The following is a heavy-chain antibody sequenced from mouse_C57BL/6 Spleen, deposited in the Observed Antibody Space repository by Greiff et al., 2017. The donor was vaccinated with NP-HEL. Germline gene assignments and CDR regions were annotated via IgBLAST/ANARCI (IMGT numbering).Heavy chain of an antibody. CDR2: ISNGGGST. CDR1: GFTFSDYY. D-gene: IGHD2-1*01. J-gene: IGHJ4*01. Sequence: DVKLVESGGGLVQPGGSLKLSCAASGFTFSDYYMYWVRQTPEKRLEWVAYISNGGGSTYSPDTVKGRFTISRDNAKNTLYLQMSRLKSEDTAMYYCARRGNYGGYAMDYWGQGTSVTVSS. V-gene: IGHV5-12*01. CDR3: ARRGNYGGYAMDY.